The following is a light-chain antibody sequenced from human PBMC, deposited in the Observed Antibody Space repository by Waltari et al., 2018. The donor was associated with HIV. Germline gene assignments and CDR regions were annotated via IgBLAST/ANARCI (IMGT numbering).Light chain of an antibody. CDR1: NIGSQL. V-gene: IGLV3-21*02. CDR2: DDS. CDR3: QVWHSNSDHVV. Sequence: SYVLTQPPSVSVAPGQTARITCEGNNIGSQLGNWYQQRPGQAPALVVHDDSDRPSGIPERFSGSNSGNTATLTISRVEAGDEADYYCQVWHSNSDHVVFGGGTKLTVL. J-gene: IGLJ2*01.